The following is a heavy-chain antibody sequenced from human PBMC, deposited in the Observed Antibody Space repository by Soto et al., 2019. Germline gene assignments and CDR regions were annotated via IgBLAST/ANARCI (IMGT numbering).Heavy chain of an antibody. D-gene: IGHD3-22*01. CDR2: ISGSGGST. CDR3: AKVEKYYYDSSGYYYDY. V-gene: IGHV3-23*01. Sequence: GGSLRLSCAASGFTFSSYAMSWVRQAPGKGLEWVSAISGSGGSTYYADSVKGRFTISRDNSKNTLYLQMNSLRAEDTAVYYCAKVEKYYYDSSGYYYDYWGQGTLVTVSS. CDR1: GFTFSSYA. J-gene: IGHJ4*02.